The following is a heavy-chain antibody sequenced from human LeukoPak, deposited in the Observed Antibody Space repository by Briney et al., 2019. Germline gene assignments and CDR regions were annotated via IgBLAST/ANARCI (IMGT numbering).Heavy chain of an antibody. Sequence: GGSLRLSCAASGFNFSSYGMHWVRQAPGKGLEWVAVISYDGSNKYHADSVKGRFTISRDNSKNTLYLQMNSLRAEDTAVYYCAKEGWRITRFFDIWGQGTMVTVSS. J-gene: IGHJ3*02. CDR2: ISYDGSNK. CDR1: GFNFSSYG. CDR3: AKEGWRITRFFDI. V-gene: IGHV3-30*18. D-gene: IGHD3-3*01.